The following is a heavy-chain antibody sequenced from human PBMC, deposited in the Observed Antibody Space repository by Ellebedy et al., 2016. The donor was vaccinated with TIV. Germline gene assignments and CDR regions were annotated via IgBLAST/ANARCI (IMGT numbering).Heavy chain of an antibody. V-gene: IGHV3-23*01. CDR3: AKDAKYDNSAYFDY. Sequence: GESLKISCAASGFTFSSYAMSWVRQAPGKGLEWVSAISGSGASKYYADSVKGRFTISRDNSKNTLYLPMNSLRAEDTAVYYCAKDAKYDNSAYFDYWGQGALVTVSS. CDR1: GFTFSSYA. CDR2: ISGSGASK. D-gene: IGHD3-22*01. J-gene: IGHJ4*02.